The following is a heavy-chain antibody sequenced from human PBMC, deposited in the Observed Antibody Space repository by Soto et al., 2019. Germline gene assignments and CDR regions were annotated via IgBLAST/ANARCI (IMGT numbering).Heavy chain of an antibody. CDR3: GRGRSGQIVVFY. J-gene: IGHJ4*02. CDR2: IGPESGAT. CDR1: GYTFTGHY. V-gene: IGHV1-2*02. Sequence: GASVKGSCKASGYTFTGHYIHWVRQAPQQGPEWMGEIGPESGATRYAQKFQGRVTMTMDTSITTVYMELKNLSPDDTAVYYCGRGRSGQIVVFYWGQGTPVTVSS. D-gene: IGHD1-26*01.